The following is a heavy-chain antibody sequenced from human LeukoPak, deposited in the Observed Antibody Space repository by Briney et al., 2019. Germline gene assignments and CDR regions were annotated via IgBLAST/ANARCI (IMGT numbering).Heavy chain of an antibody. Sequence: ASVKVSCKASGGTFSSYAISWVRQAPGQGLEWMGGIIPIFGTANYAQKLQGRVTMTTDTSTSTAYMELRSLRSDDTAVYYCARGESSGDYWGQGTLVTVSS. CDR3: ARGESSGDY. V-gene: IGHV1-69*05. J-gene: IGHJ4*02. CDR1: GGTFSSYA. D-gene: IGHD6-25*01. CDR2: IIPIFGTA.